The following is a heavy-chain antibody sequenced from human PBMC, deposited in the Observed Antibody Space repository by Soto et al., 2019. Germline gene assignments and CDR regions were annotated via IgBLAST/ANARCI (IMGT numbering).Heavy chain of an antibody. V-gene: IGHV3-66*01. J-gene: IGHJ4*02. CDR3: ARGVVGFGSSWLHY. D-gene: IGHD6-13*01. CDR1: GFTVSSNY. CDR2: IYSGGST. Sequence: EVQLVESGGGLVQPGGSLRLSCAASGFTVSSNYMSWVRQAPGKGLEWVSVIYSGGSTYYADSVKGRFTISRDNSKNTLYLQMNSLRAEDTAVYYCARGVVGFGSSWLHYWGQGTLVTVSS.